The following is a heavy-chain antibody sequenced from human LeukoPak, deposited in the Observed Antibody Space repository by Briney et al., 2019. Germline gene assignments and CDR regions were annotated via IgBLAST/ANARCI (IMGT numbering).Heavy chain of an antibody. D-gene: IGHD2-15*01. CDR2: ISPYNGNT. V-gene: IGHV1-18*01. Sequence: ASVKVSCKASGYTFTSYGISWVRQAPGQGLEWMGWISPYNGNTDYAQKLQGRVTMTTDTSTSTAYMQLRSLRSDDTAVYYCARGKYCSGGRCPDFDPWGQGTLVTVSS. J-gene: IGHJ5*02. CDR1: GYTFTSYG. CDR3: ARGKYCSGGRCPDFDP.